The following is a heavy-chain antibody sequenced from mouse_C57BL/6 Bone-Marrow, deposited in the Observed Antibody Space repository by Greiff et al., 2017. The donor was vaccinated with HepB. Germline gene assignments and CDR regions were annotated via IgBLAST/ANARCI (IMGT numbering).Heavy chain of an antibody. D-gene: IGHD1-2*01. CDR2: IYPGDGDT. CDR1: GYAFSSYW. V-gene: IGHV1-80*01. Sequence: VKVVESGAELVKPGASVKISCKASGYAFSSYWMNWVKQRPGKGLEWIGQIYPGDGDTNYNGKFKGKATLTADKSSSTAYMQLSSLTSEDSAVYFCARGKNYYGSYFDYWGQGTTLTVSS. CDR3: ARGKNYYGSYFDY. J-gene: IGHJ2*01.